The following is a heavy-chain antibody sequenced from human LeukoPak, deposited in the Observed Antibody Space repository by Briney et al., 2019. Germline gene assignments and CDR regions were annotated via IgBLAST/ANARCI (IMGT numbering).Heavy chain of an antibody. J-gene: IGHJ4*02. CDR1: GGSFSGYY. CDR3: ARGRQYLKPGSGSSWDY. V-gene: IGHV4-34*01. D-gene: IGHD3-10*01. Sequence: SETLSLTCAVYGGSFSGYYWSWIRQPPGKGLGWIGEINHSGSTNYNPSLKSRVTISVDTSKNQFSLKLSSVTAADTAVYYCARGRQYLKPGSGSSWDYWGQGTLVTVSS. CDR2: INHSGST.